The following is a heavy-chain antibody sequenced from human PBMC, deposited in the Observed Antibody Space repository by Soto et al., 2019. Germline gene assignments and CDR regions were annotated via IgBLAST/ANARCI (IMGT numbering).Heavy chain of an antibody. CDR3: ARAGYSYPYYYSYGMDV. D-gene: IGHD5-18*01. CDR1: VGSFSGYY. J-gene: IGHJ6*01. CDR2: INHSGST. V-gene: IGHV4-34*01. Sequence: XETLSLTCAFYVGSFSGYYWSCIRQPPGKGLEWIGEINHSGSTNYNPSLKSRVTISVDTSKNQFSLKLSSVTAADTAVYYCARAGYSYPYYYSYGMDVWGQGTTITVSS.